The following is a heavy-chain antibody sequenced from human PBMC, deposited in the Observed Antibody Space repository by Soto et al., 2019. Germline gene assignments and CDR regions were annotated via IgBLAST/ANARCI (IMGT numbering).Heavy chain of an antibody. CDR1: GFTFSSYG. J-gene: IGHJ6*02. D-gene: IGHD2-2*01. V-gene: IGHV3-33*01. CDR3: ARADCSSTSCPRGDYYYGMDV. CDR2: IWYDGSNK. Sequence: GGSLRLSCAASGFTFSSYGMHWVRQAPGKGLEWVAVIWYDGSNKYYADSVKGRFTISRDNSKNTLYLQMNSLRAEDTAVYYCARADCSSTSCPRGDYYYGMDVWGQGTTVTVS.